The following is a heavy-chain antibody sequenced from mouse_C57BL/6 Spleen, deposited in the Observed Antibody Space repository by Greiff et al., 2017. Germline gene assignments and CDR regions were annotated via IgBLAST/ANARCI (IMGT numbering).Heavy chain of an antibody. V-gene: IGHV1-59*01. Sequence: QVQLQQPGAELVRPGTSVKLSCKASGYTFTSYWMHWVKQRPGQGLEWIGVIDPSASYTNYNQKFKGKATLTVDTSSSTAYMQLSGLTSEDSAVYYCARRDYGGSYGCWGQGTTLTVSS. J-gene: IGHJ2*01. CDR3: ARRDYGGSYGC. CDR2: IDPSASYT. CDR1: GYTFTSYW. D-gene: IGHD1-1*01.